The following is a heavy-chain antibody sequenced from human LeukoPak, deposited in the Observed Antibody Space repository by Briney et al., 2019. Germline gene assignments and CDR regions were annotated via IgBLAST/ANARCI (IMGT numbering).Heavy chain of an antibody. V-gene: IGHV3-30*02. CDR3: AKDQVTLNYYYYYYMDV. CDR1: GFTFSSYG. J-gene: IGHJ6*03. Sequence: PGGSLRLSCAASGFTFSSYGMHWVRQAPGKGLEWVAFIRYDGSNKYYADSVKGRFTISRDNSKNTLYLQMNSLRAEDTAVYYCAKDQVTLNYYYYYYMDVWGKGSMVTVSS. D-gene: IGHD2-21*02. CDR2: IRYDGSNK.